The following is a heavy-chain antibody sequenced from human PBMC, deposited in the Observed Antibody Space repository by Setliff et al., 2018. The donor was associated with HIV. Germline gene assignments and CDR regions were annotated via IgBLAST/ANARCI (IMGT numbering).Heavy chain of an antibody. J-gene: IGHJ4*02. Sequence: GASVKVSCKTSGYMFIAYGMSWVRRAPGQGLEWMGWIGPYNGRTEYAQEFQGRVSLTIDTSASTAYMELSSLTSEDTAVYYCATRLYPYDTGRQYNALGHFESWGQGTLVTVSS. CDR3: ATRLYPYDTGRQYNALGHFES. CDR1: GYMFIAYG. CDR2: IGPYNGRT. D-gene: IGHD1-20*01. V-gene: IGHV1-18*01.